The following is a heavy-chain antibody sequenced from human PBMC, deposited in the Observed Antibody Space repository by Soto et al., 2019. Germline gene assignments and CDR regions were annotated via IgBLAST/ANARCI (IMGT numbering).Heavy chain of an antibody. CDR1: GYTFTSYD. Sequence: QVQLVQSGAEVKKPGASVKVSCKASGYTFTSYDINWVRQATGQGLEWMGWMNPNSGNTGYAQKFQGRVTMTRNNSISTAYMELSSLRSEDTAVYYCARDYSSSWDFDYWGQGTLVTVSS. J-gene: IGHJ4*02. V-gene: IGHV1-8*01. D-gene: IGHD6-13*01. CDR2: MNPNSGNT. CDR3: ARDYSSSWDFDY.